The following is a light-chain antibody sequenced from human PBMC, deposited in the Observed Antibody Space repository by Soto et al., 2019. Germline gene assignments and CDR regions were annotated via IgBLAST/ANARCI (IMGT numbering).Light chain of an antibody. CDR1: QSITSTY. CDR2: GAS. V-gene: IGKV3-20*01. CDR3: QPYYSSAPWT. J-gene: IGKJ1*01. Sequence: EIVLTQSPGTLSLSPGERATLSCRASQSITSTYFAWYQQKPGQAPRLLIYGASTRATGIPDRFSGSGSGTDFTLTISRLEPEDFAVYYCQPYYSSAPWTFGHGTKVEVK.